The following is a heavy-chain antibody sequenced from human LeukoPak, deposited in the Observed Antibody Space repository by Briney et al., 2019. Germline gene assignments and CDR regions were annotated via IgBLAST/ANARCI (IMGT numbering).Heavy chain of an antibody. J-gene: IGHJ4*02. CDR3: ARGNTMVRGVTLFDY. CDR1: GGSISSGGYS. Sequence: PSQTLSLTCAVSGGSISSGGYSWSWIRQSPGKGLEWIGYIYHSGSTYYNPSLKSRVTISVDRSKNQFSLKLSSVTAADTAVYYCARGNTMVRGVTLFDYWGQGTLVTVSS. V-gene: IGHV4-30-2*06. CDR2: IYHSGST. D-gene: IGHD3-10*01.